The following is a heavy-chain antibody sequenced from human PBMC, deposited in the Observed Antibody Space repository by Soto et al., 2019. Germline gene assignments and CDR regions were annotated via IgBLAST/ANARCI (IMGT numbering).Heavy chain of an antibody. D-gene: IGHD6-6*01. CDR2: IDPSDSYT. CDR3: ARLSIAARQTSMDV. Sequence: GESLKISCKGSGYSFTSYLISWVRQMPGKGLEWMGTIDPSDSYTNYSPSFQGHVTISADKSISTAYLQWSSLKASDNAMYYCARLSIAARQTSMDVSGQGTAVTVCS. CDR1: GYSFTSYL. J-gene: IGHJ6*02. V-gene: IGHV5-10-1*01.